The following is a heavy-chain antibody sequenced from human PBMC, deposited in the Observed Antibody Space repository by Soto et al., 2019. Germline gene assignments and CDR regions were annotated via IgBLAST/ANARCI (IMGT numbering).Heavy chain of an antibody. Sequence: EVQLVESGGGLVQPGGSLRLSCAASGFTFSSYWMHWVRQAPGKGLVWVSRINSDGRNTGYADSVKGRFTISRDNAKNTLNLQMNSLRGEDTAVYYCAGGSGWYSPDYWGQGTLVTVSS. CDR1: GFTFSSYW. D-gene: IGHD6-19*01. J-gene: IGHJ4*02. CDR2: INSDGRNT. CDR3: AGGSGWYSPDY. V-gene: IGHV3-74*01.